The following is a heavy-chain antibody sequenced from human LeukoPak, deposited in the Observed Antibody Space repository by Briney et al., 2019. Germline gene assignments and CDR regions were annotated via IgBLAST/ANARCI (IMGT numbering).Heavy chain of an antibody. CDR3: AKDRAPFRGTYLDH. J-gene: IGHJ4*02. V-gene: IGHV3-11*01. D-gene: IGHD3/OR15-3a*01. Sequence: AGGSLRLSCAASGFTFSDYYMSWIRQAPGKGLEWVSYISGSRNIMYYADSVKGRFTISRDNAKNSLFLQMTSLRAEDTAVYYCAKDRAPFRGTYLDHWGQGTLVTVSS. CDR2: ISGSRNIM. CDR1: GFTFSDYY.